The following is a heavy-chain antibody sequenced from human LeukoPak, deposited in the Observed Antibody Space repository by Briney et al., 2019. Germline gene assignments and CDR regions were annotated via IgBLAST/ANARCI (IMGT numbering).Heavy chain of an antibody. Sequence: SETLSLTCTVSGGSISSGSYYWSWIRQPAGKGLEWIGRIYTSGSTNYNPSLKSRFTISVDTSKNQFSLKLSSVTAADTAVYYCARAYPIVYWGQGTLVTVSS. CDR3: ARAYPIVY. CDR2: IYTSGST. J-gene: IGHJ4*02. D-gene: IGHD1-26*01. CDR1: GGSISSGSYY. V-gene: IGHV4-61*02.